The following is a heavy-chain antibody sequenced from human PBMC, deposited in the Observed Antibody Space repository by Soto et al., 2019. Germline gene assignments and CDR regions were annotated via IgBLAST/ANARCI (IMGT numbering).Heavy chain of an antibody. CDR2: ISGGGDTT. D-gene: IGHD3-10*01. J-gene: IGHJ4*02. CDR3: PKGGAVPGSLTPRVDF. V-gene: IGHV3-23*01. Sequence: EVQLLESGGGLVQPGGSLRLSCAASGFTFNNYAMTWVRQAPGKGLEWVSAISGGGDTTSYADSVKGRFTVSRDGSKNTLYLKMAGRGAEATALFSCPKGGAVPGSLTPRVDFWGQGTLVTVSS. CDR1: GFTFNNYA.